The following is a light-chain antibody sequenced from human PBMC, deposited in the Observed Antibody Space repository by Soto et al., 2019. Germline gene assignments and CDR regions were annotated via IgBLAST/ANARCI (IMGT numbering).Light chain of an antibody. J-gene: IGLJ1*01. Sequence: QSALTQPPSASGSPGQSVTIYCTGTSSDVGAYNYVSWYEQHPGKAPKLMIHEVSKRPSGVPDRFSASKSGNTASLTVSGLQAEDEADYYCSSHGGSNNFYVFGTGTKLTVL. V-gene: IGLV2-8*01. CDR1: SSDVGAYNY. CDR3: SSHGGSNNFYV. CDR2: EVS.